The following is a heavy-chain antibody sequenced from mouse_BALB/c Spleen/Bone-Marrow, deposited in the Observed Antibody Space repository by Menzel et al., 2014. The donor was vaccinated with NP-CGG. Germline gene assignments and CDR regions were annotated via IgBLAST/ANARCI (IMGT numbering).Heavy chain of an antibody. Sequence: VQLQQSGAELVKPGASVKLSCKASGYSFTRYYTHWVKQRPGQGLEWIGEINPSNGGTNFNEKFKSKATLTVDKSSSTAYMQFSSLTSEDSAVYYCTRSNYGYWYFDVWGAGTTVTVSS. CDR2: INPSNGGT. CDR3: TRSNYGYWYFDV. CDR1: GYSFTRYY. J-gene: IGHJ1*01. D-gene: IGHD1-1*01. V-gene: IGHV1S81*02.